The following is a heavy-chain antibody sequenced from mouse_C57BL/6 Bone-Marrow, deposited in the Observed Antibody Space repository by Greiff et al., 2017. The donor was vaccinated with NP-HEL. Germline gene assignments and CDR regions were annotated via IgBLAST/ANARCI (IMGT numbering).Heavy chain of an antibody. CDR1: GFTFNTYA. CDR2: IRSKSSNYAT. Sequence: DVMLVESGGGLVQPKGSLKLSCAASGFTFNTYAMHWVRQAPGKGLEWVARIRSKSSNYATYYADSVKDRFTISRDDSQSMLYLQMNNLKTEDTAMYYCVRREEYYGNYEGYFDVWGTGTTVTVSS. J-gene: IGHJ1*03. V-gene: IGHV10-3*01. D-gene: IGHD2-1*01. CDR3: VRREEYYGNYEGYFDV.